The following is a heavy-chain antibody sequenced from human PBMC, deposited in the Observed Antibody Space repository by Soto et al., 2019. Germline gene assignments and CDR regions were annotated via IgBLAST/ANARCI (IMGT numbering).Heavy chain of an antibody. D-gene: IGHD6-13*01. CDR2: MNPNSGNT. CDR3: ARGQQLMLNSDAFDI. CDR1: GYSFSNYD. J-gene: IGHJ3*02. Sequence: ASVKVSCKAFGYSFSNYDINWVRQATGQGLEWMGWMNPNSGNTGYAQSLQGRVTMTRNTSISTAYMELSSLRSDDTAVYYCARGQQLMLNSDAFDIWGQGTMVNVSS. V-gene: IGHV1-8*02.